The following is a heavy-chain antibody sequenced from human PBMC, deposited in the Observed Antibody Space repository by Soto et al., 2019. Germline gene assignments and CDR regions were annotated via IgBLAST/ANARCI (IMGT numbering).Heavy chain of an antibody. V-gene: IGHV3-30-3*01. CDR1: GFTFSSYA. CDR3: ARDLGRIAAAVFDY. D-gene: IGHD6-13*01. CDR2: ISYDGSNK. Sequence: QVQLVESGGGVVQPGRSLRLSCAASGFTFSSYAMHWVRQAPGKGLEWVAVISYDGSNKYYADSVKGRFTISRDNSKNTLYLQMNSLRAEDTAVYYCARDLGRIAAAVFDYWGQGTLVTVSS. J-gene: IGHJ4*02.